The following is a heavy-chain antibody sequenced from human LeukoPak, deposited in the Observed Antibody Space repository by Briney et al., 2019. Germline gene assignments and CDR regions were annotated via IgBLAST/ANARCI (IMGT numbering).Heavy chain of an antibody. J-gene: IGHJ1*01. CDR3: AKYFASGSYYKLPH. Sequence: QPGGSLRLSCAASVFTFSSYAMSWVRQAPGEGLEWGSTISGRGAYTYYADSVKGRFTISRDNSKNTLYLQMNSLRAEDTAVYYCAKYFASGSYYKLPHWGQGTLVTVSS. CDR2: ISGRGAYT. D-gene: IGHD3-10*01. V-gene: IGHV3-23*01. CDR1: VFTFSSYA.